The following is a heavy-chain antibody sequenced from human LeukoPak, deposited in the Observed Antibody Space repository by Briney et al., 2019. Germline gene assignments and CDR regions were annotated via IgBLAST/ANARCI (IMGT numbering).Heavy chain of an antibody. CDR3: ARVSIYCSSTSCYEDAFDI. Sequence: ASETLSLTCAVYGGSFSGYYWSWIRQPPGKGLEWIGEINHSGSTNYNPSLKSRVTISVDTSKNQFSLKLSSVTAADTAVYYCARVSIYCSSTSCYEDAFDIWGQGTMVTVSS. CDR1: GGSFSGYY. D-gene: IGHD2-2*01. V-gene: IGHV4-34*01. J-gene: IGHJ3*02. CDR2: INHSGST.